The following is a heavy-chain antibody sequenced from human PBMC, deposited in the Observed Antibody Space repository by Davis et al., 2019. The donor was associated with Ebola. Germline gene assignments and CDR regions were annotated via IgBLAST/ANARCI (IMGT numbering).Heavy chain of an antibody. Sequence: ASVKVSCKTSGYTFTSYAMHWVRQAPGQRLEWMGWINAGNGNTKYSQKFQGRVTITRNTSASTAYMELSSLRSEDTAVYYCAREQPGHYYYGMDVWGQGTTVTVSS. CDR1: GYTFTSYA. D-gene: IGHD3-10*01. CDR2: INAGNGNT. J-gene: IGHJ6*02. CDR3: AREQPGHYYYGMDV. V-gene: IGHV1-3*01.